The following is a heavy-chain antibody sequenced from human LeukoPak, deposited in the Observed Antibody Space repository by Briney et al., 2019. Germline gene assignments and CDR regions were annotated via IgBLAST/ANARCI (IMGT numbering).Heavy chain of an antibody. J-gene: IGHJ4*02. V-gene: IGHV4-59*08. CDR2: IYYSGST. CDR1: GGSISSYY. D-gene: IGHD1-26*01. Sequence: SETLSLTCTVSGGSISSYYWSWIRQPPGKGLEWIGYIYYSGSTSYNPSLKSRVTISVDTSKNQFSLKLSSVTAADTAVYYCARGWESFDYWGQGTLVTVSS. CDR3: ARGWESFDY.